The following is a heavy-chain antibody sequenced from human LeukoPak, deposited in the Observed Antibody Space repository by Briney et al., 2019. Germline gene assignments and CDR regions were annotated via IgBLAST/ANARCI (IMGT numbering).Heavy chain of an antibody. CDR1: GFTFSDYY. CDR3: ARDRHSSSWYTVGGDY. V-gene: IGHV3-11*04. J-gene: IGHJ4*02. Sequence: PGGSLRLSCAASGFTFSDYYMSWIRQAPGKGLEWVSYISSSGSTIYYADSVKGRFTISRDNAKNSLYLQMNSLRAEDTAVYYCARDRHSSSWYTVGGDYWGQGTLVTVSS. D-gene: IGHD6-13*01. CDR2: ISSSGSTI.